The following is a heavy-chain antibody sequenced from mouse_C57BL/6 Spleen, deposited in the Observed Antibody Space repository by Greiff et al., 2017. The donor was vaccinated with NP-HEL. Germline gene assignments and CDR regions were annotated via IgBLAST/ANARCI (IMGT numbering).Heavy chain of an antibody. D-gene: IGHD1-1*01. V-gene: IGHV1-80*01. CDR1: GYAFSSYW. J-gene: IGHJ4*01. CDR2: IYPGDGDT. Sequence: VQLQESGAELVKPGASVKISCKASGYAFSSYWMNWVKQRPGKGLEWIGQIYPGDGDTNYNGKFKGKATLTADKSSSTAYMQLSSLTSEDSAVYFCAREDYYGSSYHYAMDYWGQGTSVTVSS. CDR3: AREDYYGSSYHYAMDY.